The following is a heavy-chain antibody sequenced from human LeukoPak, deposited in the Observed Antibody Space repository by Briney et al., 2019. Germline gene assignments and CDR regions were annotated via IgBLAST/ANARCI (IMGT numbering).Heavy chain of an antibody. V-gene: IGHV3-48*03. CDR1: GFTFSSYE. J-gene: IGHJ5*02. CDR3: ARDPPFDP. CDR2: ISSSGSTI. Sequence: GGSLRLSCAASGFTFSSYEMNWVRQAPGKGLEWVSYISSSGSTIDYADSVKGRFTISRDNAKNLLCLQMNSLRAEDTAVYYCARDPPFDPWGQGTLVTVSS.